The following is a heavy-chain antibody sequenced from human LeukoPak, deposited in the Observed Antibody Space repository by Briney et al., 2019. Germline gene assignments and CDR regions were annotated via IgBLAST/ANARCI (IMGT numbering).Heavy chain of an antibody. CDR1: GGSISSYY. Sequence: SETLSLTCTVSGGSISSYYWSWIRQPPGKGLGWIGYIYYSGSTNYNPSLKSRVTISVDTSKNQFSLKLSSVTAADTAVYYCARGDSSGWYPFDYWGQGTLVTASS. CDR2: IYYSGST. V-gene: IGHV4-59*01. CDR3: ARGDSSGWYPFDY. J-gene: IGHJ4*02. D-gene: IGHD6-19*01.